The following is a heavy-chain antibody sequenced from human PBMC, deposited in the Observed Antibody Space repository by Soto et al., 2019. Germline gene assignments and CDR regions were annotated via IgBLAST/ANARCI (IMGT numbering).Heavy chain of an antibody. D-gene: IGHD3-22*01. CDR2: IYYSGSI. Sequence: PSETLSLTCTVSGGSISSGGYYWSWIRQHPGKGLEWIGYIYYSGSIYYNPSLKSRVTISVDTSKNQFSLKLSSVTAADTAVYYCARDSGSPPFDYWGQGTLVTVSS. J-gene: IGHJ4*02. V-gene: IGHV4-31*03. CDR1: GGSISSGGYY. CDR3: ARDSGSPPFDY.